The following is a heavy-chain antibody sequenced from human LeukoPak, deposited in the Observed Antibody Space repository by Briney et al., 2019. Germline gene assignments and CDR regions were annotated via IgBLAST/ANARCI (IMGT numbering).Heavy chain of an antibody. CDR3: AKTGGNRLVTNWFDP. CDR1: GFTFSTNA. Sequence: PGGSLRLSCAASGFTFSTNAMSWVRQAPGRGLEWVSAVSGNGADTYYAGSVKGRFTISRDNSKNTLFLQMNSLRAEDTAVYYCAKTGGNRLVTNWFDPWGQGTLVTVSS. V-gene: IGHV3-23*01. D-gene: IGHD3-9*01. CDR2: VSGNGADT. J-gene: IGHJ5*02.